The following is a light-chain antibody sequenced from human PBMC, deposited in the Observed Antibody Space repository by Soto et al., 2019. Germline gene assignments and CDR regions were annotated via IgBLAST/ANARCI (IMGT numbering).Light chain of an antibody. CDR3: QQYGSPPIT. Sequence: EIVLTQSPGTLSLSPGERATLSCRASQSVSNRYLAWYQQRPGQAPRLLIYDASSRAAGIPDRFSGSGSGTDFILIISRLESEDFAVYYCQQYGSPPITFGRGTRLEIK. CDR2: DAS. CDR1: QSVSNRY. J-gene: IGKJ5*01. V-gene: IGKV3-20*01.